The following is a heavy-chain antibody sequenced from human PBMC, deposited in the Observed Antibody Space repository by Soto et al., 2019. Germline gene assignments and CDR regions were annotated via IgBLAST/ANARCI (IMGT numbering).Heavy chain of an antibody. V-gene: IGHV4-31*03. CDR3: ARENVLGRGMDV. D-gene: IGHD3-16*01. CDR1: GGSISSGGYY. Sequence: SETLSLTCTVSGGSISSGGYYWSWIRQHPGKGLEWIGYIYYSGSTYYNPSLKSRVTISVDTSKNQFSLKLSSVTAADTTVYYCARENVLGRGMDVWGQGTTVTVSS. J-gene: IGHJ6*02. CDR2: IYYSGST.